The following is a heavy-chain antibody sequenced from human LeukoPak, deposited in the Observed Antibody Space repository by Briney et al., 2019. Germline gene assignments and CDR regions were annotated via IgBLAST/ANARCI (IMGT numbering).Heavy chain of an antibody. D-gene: IGHD4-17*01. CDR3: ARTTVTSNFDY. CDR2: IIPIFGTA. CDR1: GGTFSSYA. J-gene: IGHJ4*02. Sequence: SVKVSCKTSGGTFSSYAIGWVRQAPGQGLEWMGGIIPIFGTANYAQRFQGRVTITADESTSTAYMELSSLSSEDTAVYYCARTTVTSNFDYWGQGTLVTVSS. V-gene: IGHV1-69*13.